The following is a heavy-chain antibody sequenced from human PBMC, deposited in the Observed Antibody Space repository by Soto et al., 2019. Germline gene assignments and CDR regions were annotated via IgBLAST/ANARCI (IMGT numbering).Heavy chain of an antibody. CDR2: MSHSGGT. V-gene: IGHV4-34*01. CDR3: XXXXXXXVTTVVDAFDI. D-gene: IGHD4-4*01. CDR1: GGFVSSGSYY. J-gene: IGHJ3*02. Sequence: QVQLQQWGAGLLKPSETLSLTCAVYGGFVSSGSYYWSXIRQPPGKGLEWIGEMSHSGGTHFNPSLKSRVTISVDTSKNQFSXXXRXVTAADTAXYXXXXXXXXXVTTVVDAFDIWGPGTMVTVSS.